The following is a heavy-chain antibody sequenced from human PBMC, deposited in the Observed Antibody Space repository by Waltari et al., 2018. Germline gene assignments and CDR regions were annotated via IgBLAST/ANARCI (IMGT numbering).Heavy chain of an antibody. J-gene: IGHJ4*02. CDR2: IIPILGIA. Sequence: QVQLVKSGAEVKKPGSSVKVSCKASGGTFSSYASSWVRQAPGQGLEWMGRIIPILGIANYAQKFQGRVTITADKSTSTAYMELSSLRSEDTAVYYCARELTATTGLDYWGQGTLVTVSS. D-gene: IGHD4-4*01. V-gene: IGHV1-69*09. CDR3: ARELTATTGLDY. CDR1: GGTFSSYA.